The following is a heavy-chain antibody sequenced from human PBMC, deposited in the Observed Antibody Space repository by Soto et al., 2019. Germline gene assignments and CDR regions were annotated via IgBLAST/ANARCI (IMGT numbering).Heavy chain of an antibody. D-gene: IGHD3-16*01. Sequence: GESLKISCKGSGYSFAGYWITWVRQKPGKGLEWMGRIDPSDSQTNYSPSFQGHVTISADKSINTAYLQWSSLRASDTAIYYCARHYICRGGDCYYYGMDVWGQGTTVTVSS. CDR2: IDPSDSQT. J-gene: IGHJ6*02. CDR3: ARHYICRGGDCYYYGMDV. CDR1: GYSFAGYW. V-gene: IGHV5-10-1*01.